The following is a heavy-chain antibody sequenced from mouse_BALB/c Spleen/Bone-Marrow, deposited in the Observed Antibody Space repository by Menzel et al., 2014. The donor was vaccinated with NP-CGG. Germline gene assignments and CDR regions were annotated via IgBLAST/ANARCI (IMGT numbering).Heavy chain of an antibody. CDR1: GFNIKDTY. V-gene: IGHV14-3*02. J-gene: IGHJ4*01. CDR2: IDPANGNT. CDR3: SRYYYYAIDY. Sequence: VHVKQSGAELVKPGASVKLSCTASGFNIKDTYIRWVKQRPEQGLEWIGRIDPANGNTKYDPKFQGKATITADTSSNTAYLQLSSLTSEDTSVYYCSRYYYYAIDYWRQGTSVTVSS.